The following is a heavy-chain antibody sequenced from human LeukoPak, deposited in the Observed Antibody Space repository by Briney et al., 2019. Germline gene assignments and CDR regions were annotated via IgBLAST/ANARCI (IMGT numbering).Heavy chain of an antibody. J-gene: IGHJ4*02. Sequence: GGPLRLSCAASGLTFSGYWMNWVRQAPGKGLEWVANIKPDRSEKYYVDSVKGRFTISRDNAKNSLYLQMTSLRAEDTAVYYCARGSGDYSGQGTLVTVSS. CDR2: IKPDRSEK. V-gene: IGHV3-7*04. CDR1: GLTFSGYW. CDR3: ARGSGDY.